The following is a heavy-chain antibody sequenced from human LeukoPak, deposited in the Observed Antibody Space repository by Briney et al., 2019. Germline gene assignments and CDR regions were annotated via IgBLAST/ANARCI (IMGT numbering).Heavy chain of an antibody. CDR2: INPNTGDT. Sequence: ASVKVSCKASGYTFIDYFMHWVRQAPGQGLEWMDWINPNTGDTNYGQKFQGRVTMTRDTSISTAYMELNRLTSDDSAVYYCARDPVVRDYYYYYMDVWGEGTTVTVSS. J-gene: IGHJ6*03. V-gene: IGHV1-2*02. CDR3: ARDPVVRDYYYYYMDV. CDR1: GYTFIDYF. D-gene: IGHD2-21*01.